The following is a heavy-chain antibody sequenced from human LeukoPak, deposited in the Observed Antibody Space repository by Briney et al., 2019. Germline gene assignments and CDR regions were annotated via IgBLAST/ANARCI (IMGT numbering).Heavy chain of an antibody. CDR2: MNPNSGNT. V-gene: IGHV1-8*03. Sequence: ASVKVSCKASGYTFTSYDINWVRQATGQGLEWMGWMNPNSGNTGYARKFQGRVTITRNTSISTAYMELSSLRSEDTAVYYCARDMTTSSSMVGYWGQGTLVTVSS. CDR3: ARDMTTSSSMVGY. CDR1: GYTFTSYD. D-gene: IGHD4-17*01. J-gene: IGHJ4*02.